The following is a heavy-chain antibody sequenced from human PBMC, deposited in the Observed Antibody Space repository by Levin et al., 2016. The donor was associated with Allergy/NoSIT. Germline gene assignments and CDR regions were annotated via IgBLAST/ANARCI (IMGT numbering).Heavy chain of an antibody. J-gene: IGHJ5*02. Sequence: WIRQPPGKGLEWIGSIYHSGSTYYNPSLKSRVTISVDTSKNQFSLKLSSVTAADTAVYYCAAAGRYDFWSGYSDWFDPWGQGTLVTVSS. CDR3: AAAGRYDFWSGYSDWFDP. D-gene: IGHD3-3*01. CDR2: IYHSGST. V-gene: IGHV4-38-2*01.